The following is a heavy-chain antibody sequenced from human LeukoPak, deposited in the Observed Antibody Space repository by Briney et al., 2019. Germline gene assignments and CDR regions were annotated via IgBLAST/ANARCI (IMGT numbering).Heavy chain of an antibody. CDR1: GASISSFY. J-gene: IGHJ4*02. V-gene: IGHV4-59*01. CDR3: ARDRYGGNCDY. D-gene: IGHD4-23*01. CDR2: IHYSGST. Sequence: PPETLSLTCTVSGASISSFYWSWIRQPPGKGLEWIGYIHYSGSTKYNPSLKSRVTISVDTSKNQFSLNLTSVTAADTAVYYCARDRYGGNCDYWGQGTLVTVSS.